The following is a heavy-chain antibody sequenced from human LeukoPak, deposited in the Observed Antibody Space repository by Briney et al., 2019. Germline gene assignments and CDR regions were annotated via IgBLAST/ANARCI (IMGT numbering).Heavy chain of an antibody. Sequence: GGSLRLSCAACGFTFSSYSMNWVRQAPGNGLEWVSSISSSSSYIYYADSVKGRFTISRDNAKNSLYLQMKSLRAEDTAVYYCARELDSSYSSGWYGTFDYWGQGTLVTVCS. CDR2: ISSSSSYI. CDR3: ARELDSSYSSGWYGTFDY. D-gene: IGHD6-19*01. J-gene: IGHJ4*02. V-gene: IGHV3-21*01. CDR1: GFTFSSYS.